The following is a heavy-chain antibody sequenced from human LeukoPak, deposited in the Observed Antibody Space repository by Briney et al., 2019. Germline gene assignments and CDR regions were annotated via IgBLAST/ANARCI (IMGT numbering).Heavy chain of an antibody. V-gene: IGHV1-69*13. J-gene: IGHJ4*02. CDR3: ASTYYYDSSGYEVGFDY. Sequence: SVKVSCKASGGTFSSYAISWVRQAPGQGLEWMGGIIPIFGTANYAQKFQGRVTITADESTSTAYMELSSLRSEDTAVYYCASTYYYDSSGYEVGFDYWGQGTLVTVSS. CDR2: IIPIFGTA. CDR1: GGTFSSYA. D-gene: IGHD3-22*01.